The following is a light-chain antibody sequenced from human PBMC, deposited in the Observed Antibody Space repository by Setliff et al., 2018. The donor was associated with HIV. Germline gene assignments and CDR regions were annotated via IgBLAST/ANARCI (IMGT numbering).Light chain of an antibody. Sequence: VLTQPPSVSGSPGQSVTISCTGTSSDVGSYNRVSWYQQPPGTAPKLMIYEVSNRPSGVPDRFSGSKSGNTASLTISGLQAEDEADYYCSSYSSTSTLYVFGTGTKVTVL. V-gene: IGLV2-18*02. CDR3: SSYSSTSTLYV. CDR2: EVS. J-gene: IGLJ1*01. CDR1: SSDVGSYNR.